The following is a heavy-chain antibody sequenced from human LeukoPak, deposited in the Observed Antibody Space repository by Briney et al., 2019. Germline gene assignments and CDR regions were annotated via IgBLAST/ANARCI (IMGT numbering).Heavy chain of an antibody. CDR1: GYTFTSYG. Sequence: ASVKVSCKASGYTFTSYGISWVRQAPGQGLEWMGWISAYNGNTNYAQKLQGRVTMTTDTSTSTAYMELRSLRSDDTAVYYCARCRRDYDLWSGYLTFDYWGQGTLVTVSS. CDR2: ISAYNGNT. D-gene: IGHD3-3*01. J-gene: IGHJ4*02. CDR3: ARCRRDYDLWSGYLTFDY. V-gene: IGHV1-18*01.